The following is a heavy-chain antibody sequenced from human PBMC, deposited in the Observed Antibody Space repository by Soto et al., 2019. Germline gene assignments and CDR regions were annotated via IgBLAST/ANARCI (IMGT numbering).Heavy chain of an antibody. CDR1: EFTFSNYG. J-gene: IGHJ6*02. Sequence: QVQLVESGGGVVQPGRSLRLSCAASEFTFSNYGMHWVRQAPGKGLEWVAVIVNDGSNRYHADSVKDRFTISRDNSKNTLYLQMNSLRAEDTAVYYCARDDEYSGNGMDVWGQGTTATVS. CDR3: ARDDEYSGNGMDV. CDR2: IVNDGSNR. V-gene: IGHV3-33*01. D-gene: IGHD3-10*01.